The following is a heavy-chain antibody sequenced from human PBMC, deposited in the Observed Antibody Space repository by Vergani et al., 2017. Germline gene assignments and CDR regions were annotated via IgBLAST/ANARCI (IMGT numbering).Heavy chain of an antibody. Sequence: QLQLQESGPGLVKPSETLSLTCTVSGGSISSSSYYWGWIRQPPGKGLEWIGSIYYSGSTSYNPSLKSRVTISVDTSKNQFSLKLSSVTAADTAVYYCARSGPLKQLVRRNYGDYKGALDYWGQGTLVTVSS. J-gene: IGHJ4*02. V-gene: IGHV4-39*01. CDR1: GGSISSSSYY. D-gene: IGHD4-17*01. CDR3: ARSGPLKQLVRRNYGDYKGALDY. CDR2: IYYSGST.